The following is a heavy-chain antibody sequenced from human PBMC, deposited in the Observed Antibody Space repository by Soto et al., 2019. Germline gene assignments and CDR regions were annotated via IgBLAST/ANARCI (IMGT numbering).Heavy chain of an antibody. Sequence: GGSLRLSCAASGFTFSSYAMSWVRQAPGKGLEWVSAISGSGGSTYYADSVKGRFTISRDNAKNSLYLQMNSLRAEDTAVYYCARDFYYDSSGYDAFDIWGQGTMVTVSS. CDR1: GFTFSSYA. J-gene: IGHJ3*02. CDR2: ISGSGGST. V-gene: IGHV3-23*01. D-gene: IGHD3-22*01. CDR3: ARDFYYDSSGYDAFDI.